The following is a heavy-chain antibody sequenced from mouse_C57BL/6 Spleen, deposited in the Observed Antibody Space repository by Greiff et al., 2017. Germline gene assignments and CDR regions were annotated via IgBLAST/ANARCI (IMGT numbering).Heavy chain of an antibody. D-gene: IGHD1-1*01. Sequence: EVHLVESEGGLVQPGSSMKLSCTASGFTFSDYYMAWVRQVPEKGLEWVANINYDGSSTYYLDSLKSRFIISRDNAKNILYLQMSSLKSEDTATYYCARARYYYGTYAMDYWGQGTSVTVAS. CDR2: INYDGSST. CDR3: ARARYYYGTYAMDY. J-gene: IGHJ4*01. CDR1: GFTFSDYY. V-gene: IGHV5-16*01.